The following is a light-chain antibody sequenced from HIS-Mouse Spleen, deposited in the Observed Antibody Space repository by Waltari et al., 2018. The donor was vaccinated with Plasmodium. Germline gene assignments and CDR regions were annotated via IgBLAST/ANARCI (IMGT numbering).Light chain of an antibody. J-gene: IGLJ3*02. Sequence: SYELTQPPSVSVSPGKTARITCSGDALPKKYAYWYQQKSGQAPVLVIYEESNRASGIPERFSGSSSGTMATLTISGAQVEDEADYYCYSTDSSGNHRVFGGGTKLTVL. CDR3: YSTDSSGNHRV. CDR1: ALPKKY. V-gene: IGLV3-10*01. CDR2: EES.